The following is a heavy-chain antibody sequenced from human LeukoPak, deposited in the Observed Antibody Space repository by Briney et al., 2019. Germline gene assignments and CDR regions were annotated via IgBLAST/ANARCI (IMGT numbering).Heavy chain of an antibody. V-gene: IGHV3-21*01. CDR3: ASEFDY. CDR1: GFTFTNYT. CDR2: ISSTGIYI. J-gene: IGHJ4*02. Sequence: GGSLRLSCAASGFTFTNYTMNWVRQAPGKELEWVSSISSTGIYISYADSLKGRFTISRDNAKNSLFLQIDSLRAEDTAVYYCASEFDYWGQGTLVTVSS.